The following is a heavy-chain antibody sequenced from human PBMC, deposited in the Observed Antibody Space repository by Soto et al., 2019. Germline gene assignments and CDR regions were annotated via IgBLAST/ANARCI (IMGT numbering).Heavy chain of an antibody. V-gene: IGHV3-23*01. D-gene: IGHD2-21*01. CDR1: GFTFSSYA. CDR3: ATSLRFPRSKCFDP. J-gene: IGHJ5*02. CDR2: ISGSGGST. Sequence: PGGSLRLSCAASGFTFSSYAMSWVRQAPGKGLEWVSTISGSGGSTYYADSVKGRFTISRDSSKNTLYLQMNSLRAEDTAMYYCATSLRFPRSKCFDPWGQGTLVT.